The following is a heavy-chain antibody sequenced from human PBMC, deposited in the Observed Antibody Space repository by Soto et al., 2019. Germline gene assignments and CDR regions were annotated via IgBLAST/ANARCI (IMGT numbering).Heavy chain of an antibody. CDR1: GYTFTTYG. D-gene: IGHD6-13*01. CDR3: ARDYSSSRYRWFNP. Sequence: ASVKVSCKASGYTFTTYGISWVRQAPGQGLEWMGWISAYNGNTNYAQKVQGRVTMTTDTSTSTAYMELRSLRSDDTAVYYCARDYSSSRYRWFNPWGQGTLVTVSS. CDR2: ISAYNGNT. J-gene: IGHJ5*02. V-gene: IGHV1-18*01.